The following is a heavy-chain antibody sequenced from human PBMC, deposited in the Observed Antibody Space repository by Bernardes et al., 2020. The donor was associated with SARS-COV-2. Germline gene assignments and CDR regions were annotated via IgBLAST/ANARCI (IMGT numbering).Heavy chain of an antibody. CDR3: ASVASSGWSPHGYFDY. J-gene: IGHJ4*02. CDR1: GYSFTSYW. Sequence: GASLKISCKGSGYSFTSYWIGWVRQMPGKGLEWMGIIYPGDSDTRYSPSFQGQVTISADKSISTAYLQWSSLKASDTAMYYCASVASSGWSPHGYFDYWGQGTLVTVSS. D-gene: IGHD6-19*01. V-gene: IGHV5-51*01. CDR2: IYPGDSDT.